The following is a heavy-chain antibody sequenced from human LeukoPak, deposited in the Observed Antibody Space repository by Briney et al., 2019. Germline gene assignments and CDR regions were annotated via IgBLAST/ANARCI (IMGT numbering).Heavy chain of an antibody. J-gene: IGHJ1*01. Sequence: GGSLRLSCAASGFTFSSYSMNWVRQAPGKGLEWVLSISSSSSYIYYADSVKGRFTISRDNAKNSLYLQMNSLRAEDTAVYYCARAYCGGDCPQYFQHWGQGTLVTVSS. D-gene: IGHD2-21*02. V-gene: IGHV3-21*01. CDR1: GFTFSSYS. CDR2: ISSSSSYI. CDR3: ARAYCGGDCPQYFQH.